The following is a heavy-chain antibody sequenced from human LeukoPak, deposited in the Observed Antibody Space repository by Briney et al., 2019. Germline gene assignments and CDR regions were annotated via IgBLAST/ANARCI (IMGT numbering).Heavy chain of an antibody. CDR3: ARASVTYYYYYYMDV. J-gene: IGHJ6*03. CDR1: GGSISSGGYY. V-gene: IGHV4-31*03. Sequence: SQTLSLTCTVSGGSISSGGYYWSWIRQHPGKGLEWIGYIYYSGSTNYNPSLKSRVTISVDTSKNQFSLKLSSVTAADTAVYYCARASVTYYYYYYMDVWGKGTTATVSS. CDR2: IYYSGST. D-gene: IGHD4-11*01.